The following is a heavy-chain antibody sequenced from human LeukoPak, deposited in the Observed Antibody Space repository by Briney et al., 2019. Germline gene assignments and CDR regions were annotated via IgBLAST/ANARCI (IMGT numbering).Heavy chain of an antibody. J-gene: IGHJ4*02. CDR2: INHSGST. CDR3: ARGLNYVWGSYRFLSPFDY. CDR1: GGSFSGYY. Sequence: SETLSLTCAVYGGSFSGYYWSWIRQPPGKGLEGIGEINHSGSTNYNPSLKSRVTISVDTSKNQFSLKLSSVTAADTAVYYCARGLNYVWGSYRFLSPFDYWGQGTLVTVSS. V-gene: IGHV4-34*01. D-gene: IGHD3-16*02.